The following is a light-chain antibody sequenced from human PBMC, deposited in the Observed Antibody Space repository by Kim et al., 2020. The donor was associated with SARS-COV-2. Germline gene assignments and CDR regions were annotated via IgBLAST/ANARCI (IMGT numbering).Light chain of an antibody. CDR3: QQYYTWSALT. CDR1: QSVRSS. CDR2: DAS. Sequence: RGERAPLPCTASQSVRSSLAWYQQKPGQAPRLLIYDASIRATGVPARFTGSGSGTEFTLTISSLQSEDFAMYFCQQYYTWSALTFGGGTKVDIK. J-gene: IGKJ4*01. V-gene: IGKV3D-15*01.